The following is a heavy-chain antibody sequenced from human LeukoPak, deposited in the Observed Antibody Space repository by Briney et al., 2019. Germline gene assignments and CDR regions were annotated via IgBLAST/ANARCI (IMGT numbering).Heavy chain of an antibody. V-gene: IGHV3-9*01. CDR1: GFTFDDYA. CDR2: ISWNSGSI. D-gene: IGHD3-16*01. CDR3: ARGGGLDD. Sequence: PGGSLRLSCAASGFTFDDYAMHWVRQAPGKGLEWVSGISWNSGSIGYADSVKDRFTISRDNAKNSLYLQMSNLRAEDTAVYFCARGGGLDDWGQGATVTVSS. J-gene: IGHJ6*02.